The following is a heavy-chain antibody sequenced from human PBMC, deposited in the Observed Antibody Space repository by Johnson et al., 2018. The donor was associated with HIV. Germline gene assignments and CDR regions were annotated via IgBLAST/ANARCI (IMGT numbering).Heavy chain of an antibody. CDR1: GFTFYDYG. Sequence: MLLVESGGGVVRPGGSLRLSCAASGFTFYDYGMSWVRQAPGKGLEWVSGINWNGGSTGYADSVKGRFHISRDNSKKTLHLQMSSLRGDDTAFYYCAKVIALAGRPDAFDVWGRGTVVTVSS. V-gene: IGHV3-20*04. J-gene: IGHJ3*01. CDR3: AKVIALAGRPDAFDV. CDR2: INWNGGST. D-gene: IGHD6-19*01.